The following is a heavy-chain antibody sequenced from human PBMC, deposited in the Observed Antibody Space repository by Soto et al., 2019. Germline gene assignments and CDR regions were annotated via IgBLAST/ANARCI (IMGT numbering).Heavy chain of an antibody. V-gene: IGHV1-46*01. CDR3: ARDGYREDAAFDI. CDR1: GYTFTSYY. Sequence: QVQLVQSGAEVKKPGASVKVSCKASGYTFTSYYMHWVRQAPGQGLEWMGRINPSGGSTSYAQKFQGRVTMTRDKSTSTVYRGLSSLRSEDTGVYYCARDGYREDAAFDIWGQGTMVTVSS. CDR2: INPSGGST. J-gene: IGHJ3*02. D-gene: IGHD5-12*01.